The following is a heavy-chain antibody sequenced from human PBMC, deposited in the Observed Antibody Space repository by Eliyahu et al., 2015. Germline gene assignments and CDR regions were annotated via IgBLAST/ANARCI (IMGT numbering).Heavy chain of an antibody. CDR1: GYSFTSYW. V-gene: IGHV5-10-1*03. D-gene: IGHD2-21*01. CDR3: ARHNGVGSHGMDV. Sequence: EVHLVQSGAEVKKPGESLRISCEGSGYSFTSYWISWVRQMPGKGLEWMGRIDPSDSYTNYSPSFQGHVTISVDKSITTAYLQWGSLKASDTAIYYCARHNGVGSHGMDVWGQGTTVTVSS. CDR2: IDPSDSYT. J-gene: IGHJ6*02.